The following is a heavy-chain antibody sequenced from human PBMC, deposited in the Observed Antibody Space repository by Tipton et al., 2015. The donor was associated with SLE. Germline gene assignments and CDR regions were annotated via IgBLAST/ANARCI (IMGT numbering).Heavy chain of an antibody. CDR2: IFHSGIT. CDR3: ARGLFPWELFY. CDR1: GDSLRSGNW. D-gene: IGHD1-26*01. Sequence: PGLVKPSGTLSLTCAVSGDSLRSGNWWSWVRQSPGKGLEWIGEIFHSGITHYNPSLKSRVTMSVDVSNNQFSLKLSSVTAADTAVYYCARGLFPWELFYWGQGTLVTVSS. V-gene: IGHV4-4*02. J-gene: IGHJ4*02.